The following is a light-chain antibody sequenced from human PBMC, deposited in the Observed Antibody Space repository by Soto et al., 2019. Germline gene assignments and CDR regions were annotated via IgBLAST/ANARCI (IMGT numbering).Light chain of an antibody. Sequence: EIVLTQSPGTLSLSPGERATLSCRASQSVSSSYLAWYQQKPGQAPRLLIYGASSSATGIPDRFSGSGSGTDFTLTISRLEPEDFAVYYCQQYGCSSWTFGQGTKVEIK. CDR2: GAS. J-gene: IGKJ1*01. CDR3: QQYGCSSWT. CDR1: QSVSSSY. V-gene: IGKV3-20*01.